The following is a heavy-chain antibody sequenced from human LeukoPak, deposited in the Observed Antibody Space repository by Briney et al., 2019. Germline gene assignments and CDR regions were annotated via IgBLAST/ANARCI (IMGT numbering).Heavy chain of an antibody. Sequence: GGSLRLSCAASGFTFSSYSMNWVRQAPGKGLEWVSSISSSSSYIYYADSVKGRFTISRDNAKNSLYLQMNSLRAEDTAVYYCAREYGIVGATTRAFDIWGQGTMVTVSS. CDR3: AREYGIVGATTRAFDI. V-gene: IGHV3-21*01. CDR1: GFTFSSYS. D-gene: IGHD1-26*01. J-gene: IGHJ3*02. CDR2: ISSSSSYI.